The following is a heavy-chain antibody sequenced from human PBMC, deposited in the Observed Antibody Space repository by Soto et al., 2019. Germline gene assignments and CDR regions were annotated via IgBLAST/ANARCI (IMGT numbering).Heavy chain of an antibody. CDR3: TTDAYNTIVGVRFDD. D-gene: IGHD2-15*01. V-gene: IGHV3-15*07. Sequence: EVQLVESGGGLVKPGGSLRLSCAASGFAFSNAWINWVRQAPGKGLEWVGRIKSKAHGGTTEFAATVRVRFSITSNDPRNIVYVQMNSLNTEDTAVYYCTTDAYNTIVGVRFDDGGHGTLVTVSS. CDR2: IKSKAHGGTT. CDR1: GFAFSNAW. J-gene: IGHJ4*01.